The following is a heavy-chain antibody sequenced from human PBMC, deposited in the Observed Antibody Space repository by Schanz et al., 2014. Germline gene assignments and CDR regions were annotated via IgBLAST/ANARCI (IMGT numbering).Heavy chain of an antibody. CDR1: GYTFTTYY. CDR3: TRGGYSYALSAFDI. V-gene: IGHV1-18*01. D-gene: IGHD5-18*01. CDR2: ITAYNGDT. J-gene: IGHJ3*02. Sequence: QVQLLQSGAEVKKPGASMKVSCKASGYTFTTYYMLWVRQAPGQGLEWMGWITAYNGDTNYALKLQGRVTMTTDTSTGTAYMELRSLRADDTALYYCTRGGYSYALSAFDIWGQGTMVNVSS.